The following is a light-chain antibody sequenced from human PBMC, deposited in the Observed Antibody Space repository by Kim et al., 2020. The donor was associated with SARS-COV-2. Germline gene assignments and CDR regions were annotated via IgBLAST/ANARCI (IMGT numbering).Light chain of an antibody. Sequence: VTVNCKSSQTGLYNSNNKSYLAWYQQKPGQAPKLLIYWASIRESGVSDRFSGSGSETDFTLTIRSLQAEDVAVYYCQQYYSTPHSFGQGTKLEI. J-gene: IGKJ2*03. CDR2: WAS. CDR1: QTGLYNSNNKSY. CDR3: QQYYSTPHS. V-gene: IGKV4-1*01.